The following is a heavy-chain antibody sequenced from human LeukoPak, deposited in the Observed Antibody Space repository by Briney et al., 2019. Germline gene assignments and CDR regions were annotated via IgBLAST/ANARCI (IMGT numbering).Heavy chain of an antibody. D-gene: IGHD6-13*01. Sequence: SETLSLNCAVYGGSFSGYYWSWIRQPPGKGLEWIGEINHSGSTNYNPSLKSRVTMSVDTSKNQFSLKLSSVTAADTAVYYCARGSQVGYNYWGQGTLVTVSS. J-gene: IGHJ4*02. CDR1: GGSFSGYY. CDR2: INHSGST. V-gene: IGHV4-34*01. CDR3: ARGSQVGYNY.